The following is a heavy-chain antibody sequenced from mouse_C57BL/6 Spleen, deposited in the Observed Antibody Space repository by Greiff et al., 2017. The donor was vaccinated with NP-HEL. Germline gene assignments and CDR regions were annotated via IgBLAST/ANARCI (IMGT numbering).Heavy chain of an antibody. V-gene: IGHV1-55*01. Sequence: QLQQPGAELVKPGASVKMSCKASGYTFTSYWITWVKQRPGQGLEWIGDIYPGSGSTNYNEKFKSKATLTVDTSSSTAYMQLSGLTSEDAAVYYYAREDDGYYLAWFAYWGQGTLVTVSA. D-gene: IGHD2-3*01. CDR2: IYPGSGST. CDR1: GYTFTSYW. CDR3: AREDDGYYLAWFAY. J-gene: IGHJ3*01.